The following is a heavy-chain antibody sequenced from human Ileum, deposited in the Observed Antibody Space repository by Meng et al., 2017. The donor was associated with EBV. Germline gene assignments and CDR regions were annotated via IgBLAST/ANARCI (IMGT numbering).Heavy chain of an antibody. CDR3: ARGSYYFDS. CDR2: TYYRSKWNT. V-gene: IGHV6-1*01. CDR1: GDSVSSISGA. D-gene: IGHD1-26*01. Sequence: LQQSGPGLLKPPPALSITWANVGDSVSSISGAWNWTRQSPSRGLEWLGRTYYRSKWNTDYAVSVSSRITISPDTSKNQFSLQLNSVTPEDTAVYYCARGSYYFDSWGQGTLVTVSS. J-gene: IGHJ4*02.